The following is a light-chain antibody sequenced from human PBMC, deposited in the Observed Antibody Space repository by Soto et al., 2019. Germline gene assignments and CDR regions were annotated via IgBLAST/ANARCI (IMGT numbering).Light chain of an antibody. CDR1: QSVSSSY. V-gene: IGKV3-20*01. J-gene: IGKJ2*01. CDR3: QQYGSSPYT. CDR2: GAS. Sequence: EIVLTQSPGTLPLSPGERATLSCRASQSVSSSYLAWYQQKPGQAPRLLIYGASSRATGIPDRFSGSGSGTACTLTTSRLEPEDFAVYYCQQYGSSPYTFGQGTKLEIK.